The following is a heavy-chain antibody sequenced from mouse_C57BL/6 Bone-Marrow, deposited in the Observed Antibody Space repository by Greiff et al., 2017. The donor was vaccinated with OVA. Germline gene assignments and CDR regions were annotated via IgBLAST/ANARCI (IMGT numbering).Heavy chain of an antibody. D-gene: IGHD2-2*01. CDR3: ARDRHGYDVGAWFAY. CDR2: ISDGGSYT. V-gene: IGHV5-4*01. J-gene: IGHJ3*01. Sequence: EVQRVESGGGLVKPGGSLKLSCAASGFTFSSYAMSWVRQTPEKRLEWVATISDGGSYTYYPDNVKGRFTISRDNAKNNLYLQMSHLKSEDTAMYYCARDRHGYDVGAWFAYWGQGTLVTVSA. CDR1: GFTFSSYA.